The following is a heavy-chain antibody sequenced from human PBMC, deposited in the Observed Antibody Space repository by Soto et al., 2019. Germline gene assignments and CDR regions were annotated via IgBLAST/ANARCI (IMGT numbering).Heavy chain of an antibody. CDR2: IYYSGST. V-gene: IGHV4-30-4*01. D-gene: IGHD3-3*01. CDR1: GGSISSGDYY. Sequence: SETLSLTCTVSGGSISSGDYYWGWIRQPPGKGLEWIGYIYYSGSTYYNPSLKSRVTISVDTSKNQFSLKLSSVTAADTAVYYCARGTYDLSSGYYKGNIDYRGQGTLVTVSS. CDR3: ARGTYDLSSGYYKGNIDY. J-gene: IGHJ4*02.